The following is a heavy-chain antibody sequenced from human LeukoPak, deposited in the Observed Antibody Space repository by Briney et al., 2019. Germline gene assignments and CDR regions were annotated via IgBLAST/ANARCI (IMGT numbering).Heavy chain of an antibody. CDR3: ARDRHGYFDY. Sequence: GGSLRLSCAASGFTFSDHYMIWLRQAPGKGLESISYISHNGDTKYYADSVEGRLSISRDNAKSSLYLEMNSPRVEDTAVYYCARDRHGYFDYWGQGTLVTVSS. CDR2: ISHNGDTK. D-gene: IGHD6-13*01. V-gene: IGHV3-11*01. CDR1: GFTFSDHY. J-gene: IGHJ4*02.